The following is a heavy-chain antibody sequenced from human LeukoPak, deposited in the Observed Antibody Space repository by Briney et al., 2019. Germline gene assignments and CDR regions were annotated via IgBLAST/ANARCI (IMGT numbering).Heavy chain of an antibody. D-gene: IGHD2-2*01. CDR2: IIPIFGTA. CDR3: ARVVVVVPAAIGTYYYYMDV. CDR1: GGTFSSYA. Sequence: SVKVSCKASGGTFSSYAISWVRQAPGQGLEWMGGIIPIFGTANYAQKFQGRVTITTDESTSTAYMELSSLRSEDTAVYYCARVVVVVPAAIGTYYYYMDVWGKGTTVTVSS. J-gene: IGHJ6*03. V-gene: IGHV1-69*05.